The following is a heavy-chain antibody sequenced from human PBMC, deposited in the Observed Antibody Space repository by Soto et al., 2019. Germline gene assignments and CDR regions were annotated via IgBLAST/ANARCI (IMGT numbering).Heavy chain of an antibody. CDR2: IIPILGIA. Sequence: SVKVSCKASGGTFSSYTISWVRQAPGQGLEWMGRIIPILGIANYAQKFQGRVTITADKSTSTAYMELSSLRSEDTAVYYCARGWNDCSSTSCYASYYYVDVWGKGTTVTVSS. V-gene: IGHV1-69*02. D-gene: IGHD2-2*01. J-gene: IGHJ6*03. CDR1: GGTFSSYT. CDR3: ARGWNDCSSTSCYASYYYVDV.